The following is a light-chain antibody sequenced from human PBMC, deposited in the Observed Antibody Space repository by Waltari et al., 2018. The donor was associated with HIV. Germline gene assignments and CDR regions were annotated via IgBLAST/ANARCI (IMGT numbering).Light chain of an antibody. V-gene: IGLV2-23*02. CDR3: CSYAGSSTHV. Sequence: QSALTQPAPVSGPPGHSITISCTGTSSAVGTYHVVSWYQQNTGKAPKLMIYEVSKRPSGVSNRFSGSKSGNTASLTISGLQAEDEADYYCCSYAGSSTHVFGTGTKVTVL. CDR1: SSAVGTYHV. J-gene: IGLJ1*01. CDR2: EVS.